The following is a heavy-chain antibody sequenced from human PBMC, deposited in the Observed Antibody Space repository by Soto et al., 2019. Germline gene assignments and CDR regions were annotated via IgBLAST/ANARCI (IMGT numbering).Heavy chain of an antibody. CDR2: IYESGST. V-gene: IGHV4-59*01. CDR1: GGSIGSYY. CDR3: ARARITLVREIIKYNMDI. J-gene: IGHJ6*02. D-gene: IGHD3-10*01. Sequence: SETLSLTCTVSGGSIGSYYWSWIRQPPGKGLEWIGYIYESGSTNSNPSLQSRVTISVDTSKNQSYLNLSPVTAADTATYYCARARITLVREIIKYNMDIWGQGTTVTVSS.